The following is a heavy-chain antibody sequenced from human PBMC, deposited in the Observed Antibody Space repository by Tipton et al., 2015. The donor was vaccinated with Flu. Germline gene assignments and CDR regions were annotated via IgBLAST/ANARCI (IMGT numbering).Heavy chain of an antibody. J-gene: IGHJ4*02. V-gene: IGHV4-38-2*02. CDR1: TYSISSGYY. Sequence: TLSLTCSVSTYSISSGYYWGWIRQPPGKWLEWIGNIDFSGSTYYNPSLKSRVTISVDTSKNQYSLKLRSVTAADTAVYYCARGAAAGDFEYWGQGMLVTVSS. CDR2: IDFSGST. D-gene: IGHD6-25*01. CDR3: ARGAAAGDFEY.